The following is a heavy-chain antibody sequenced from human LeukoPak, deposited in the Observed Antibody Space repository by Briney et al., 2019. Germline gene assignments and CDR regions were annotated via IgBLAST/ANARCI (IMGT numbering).Heavy chain of an antibody. J-gene: IGHJ2*01. CDR3: AREPYSVGYVWSRVWYFDL. CDR2: IYTSGST. Sequence: SETLPLTCTVSGGSIGSGSYYWSWIRQSAGKRLEWIGRIYTSGSTNYNPSLTSRVTISLDTSRNQFSLKLSSVTAADTAIYYCAREPYSVGYVWSRVWYFDLWGRGTLVTVSS. D-gene: IGHD1-26*01. V-gene: IGHV4-61*02. CDR1: GGSIGSGSYY.